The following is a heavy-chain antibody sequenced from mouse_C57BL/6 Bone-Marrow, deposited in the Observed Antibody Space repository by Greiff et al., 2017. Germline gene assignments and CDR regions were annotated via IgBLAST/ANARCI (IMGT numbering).Heavy chain of an antibody. J-gene: IGHJ4*01. Sequence: EVKLQESGGDLVKPGGSLKLSCAASGFTFSSYGMSWVRQTPDKRLEWVATISSGGSYTYYPDSVKGRFTISRDNAKNTLYLQMSSLKSEDTAMYYCARLPNWTNYAMDYWGQGTSVTVSS. CDR1: GFTFSSYG. CDR3: ARLPNWTNYAMDY. V-gene: IGHV5-6*01. CDR2: ISSGGSYT. D-gene: IGHD4-1*01.